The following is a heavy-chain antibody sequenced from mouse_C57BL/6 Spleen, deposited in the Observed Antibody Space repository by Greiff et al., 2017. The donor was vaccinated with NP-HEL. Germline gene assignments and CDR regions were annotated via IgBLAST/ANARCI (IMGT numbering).Heavy chain of an antibody. D-gene: IGHD2-4*01. CDR2: IYPGDGDT. CDR1: GYAFSSYW. Sequence: QVQLKQSGAELVKPGASVKISCKASGYAFSSYWMNWVKQRPGKGLEWIGQIYPGDGDTNYNGKFKGKATLTADKSSSTAYMQLSSLTSEDSAVYFFAREDYDYDGRVDYWGQGTTLTVSS. V-gene: IGHV1-80*01. J-gene: IGHJ2*01. CDR3: AREDYDYDGRVDY.